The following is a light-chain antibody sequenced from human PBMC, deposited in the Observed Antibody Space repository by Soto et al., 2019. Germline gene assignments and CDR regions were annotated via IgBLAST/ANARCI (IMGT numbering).Light chain of an antibody. CDR2: RNN. CDR3: AAWDDSLSGVV. V-gene: IGLV1-47*01. Sequence: QAVVTQPPSASGTPGQRVTISCSGSSSNIGSNYVYWYQQLPGTAPKLLIYRNNQRPSGVPDRFSGSKSGTSASLAISGLRSEDEGDYYCAAWDDSLSGVVFGGGTKLTV. J-gene: IGLJ2*01. CDR1: SSNIGSNY.